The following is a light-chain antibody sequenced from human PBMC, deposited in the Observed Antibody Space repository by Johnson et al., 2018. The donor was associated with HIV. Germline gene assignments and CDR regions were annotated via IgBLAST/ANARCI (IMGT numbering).Light chain of an antibody. CDR3: GTWDSGLSAGV. Sequence: QSVLTQPPSVSAAPGQKVTISCSGSSSNIGKNYVSWYQQLPGTAPKLLIFDNNKRPSGIPGRFSGSKSGPSATLDISGLQTGDEADYYCGTWDSGLSAGVFGTGTKVTVL. CDR1: SSNIGKNY. CDR2: DNN. J-gene: IGLJ1*01. V-gene: IGLV1-51*01.